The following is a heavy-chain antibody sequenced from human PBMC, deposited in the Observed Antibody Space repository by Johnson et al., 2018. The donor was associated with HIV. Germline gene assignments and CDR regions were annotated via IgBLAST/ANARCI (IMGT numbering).Heavy chain of an antibody. V-gene: IGHV3-66*01. Sequence: QLVESGGGVVQPGRSLRLSCAASEFTLSDYWVNWVRQGPGKGLEWVSVIYSGGSTYYADSVKGRFTIYRDNSKNTLYLQRNSLRAEDTAVYYCAKWTRESGSGLFDIWGQGTMVTVSS. J-gene: IGHJ3*02. CDR2: IYSGGST. CDR1: EFTLSDYW. D-gene: IGHD2-15*01. CDR3: AKWTRESGSGLFDI.